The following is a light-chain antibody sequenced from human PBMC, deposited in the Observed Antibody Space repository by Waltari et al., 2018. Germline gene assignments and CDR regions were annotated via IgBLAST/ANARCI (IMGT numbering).Light chain of an antibody. CDR2: LAS. V-gene: IGKV4-1*01. CDR1: QRVLYSFNNKNF. Sequence: DIVMTQSPDSLAVSLGERATINCKSNQRVLYSFNNKNFLSWDQQKPGPPPKLLIYLASTLESGVPERFGGSGSGADFTLTTSSLQAEDVAVYYCQQYHSIPYTFGQGTKLEIK. CDR3: QQYHSIPYT. J-gene: IGKJ2*01.